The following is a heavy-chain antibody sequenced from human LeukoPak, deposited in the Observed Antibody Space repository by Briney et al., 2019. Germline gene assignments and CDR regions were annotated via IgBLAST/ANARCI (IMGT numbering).Heavy chain of an antibody. CDR2: IYYTGSI. V-gene: IGHV4-31*03. D-gene: IGHD3-10*01. J-gene: IGHJ6*02. CDR1: GASISTGGYY. Sequence: SETLSLTCTISGASISTGGYYWTWIRQPPGEGLEWIGYIYYTGSIDYNASLKSRLTISLETSKNRFSLKLNSVTAADTAVYYCARDHSYYFGSQTSTLDVWGQGAAVTVSS. CDR3: ARDHSYYFGSQTSTLDV.